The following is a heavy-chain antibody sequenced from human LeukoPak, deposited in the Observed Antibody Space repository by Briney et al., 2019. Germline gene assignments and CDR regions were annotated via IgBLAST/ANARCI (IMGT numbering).Heavy chain of an antibody. CDR2: MNPNSGNT. CDR1: GGTFSSYD. J-gene: IGHJ3*02. V-gene: IGHV1-8*02. Sequence: GASVKVSCKASGGTFSSYDINWVRQATGQGLEWMGWMNPNSGNTGYAQKFQGRVTMTRNTSISTAYMELSSLRSEDTAVYYCARGSSGTAAFDIWGQGTMVTVSS. D-gene: IGHD1-26*01. CDR3: ARGSSGTAAFDI.